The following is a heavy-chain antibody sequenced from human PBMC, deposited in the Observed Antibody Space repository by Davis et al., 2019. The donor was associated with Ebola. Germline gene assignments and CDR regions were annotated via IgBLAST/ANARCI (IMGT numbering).Heavy chain of an antibody. D-gene: IGHD2-15*01. CDR1: GYTFTGYY. CDR3: ARDRGGYCSGDSCLDVFDI. CDR2: INPDSGGT. Sequence: ASVKVSCKASGYTFTGYYIHWVRQAPGQGLEWMGWINPDSGGTSYAQRFQGRVTVTRDTSISTVYMELSTLRSDDTAVFYCARDRGGYCSGDSCLDVFDIWAQGTLVTVSS. J-gene: IGHJ3*02. V-gene: IGHV1-2*02.